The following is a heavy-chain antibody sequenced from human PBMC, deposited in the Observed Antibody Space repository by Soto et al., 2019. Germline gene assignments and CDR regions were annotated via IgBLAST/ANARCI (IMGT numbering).Heavy chain of an antibody. D-gene: IGHD3-10*01. J-gene: IGHJ4*02. Sequence: EVQLVESGGGLVKPGGSLRLSCVVSGLTFRDAWVNWVRQAPGEGLEWVDRIRGTTNGGTTDYAAPVKGRFTISRDDSKNTVYLQSNSLKVEDTAIYHCTTDLKWSGGDYWGQGTLVSVSS. CDR3: TTDLKWSGGDY. CDR2: IRGTTNGGTT. CDR1: GLTFRDAW. V-gene: IGHV3-15*07.